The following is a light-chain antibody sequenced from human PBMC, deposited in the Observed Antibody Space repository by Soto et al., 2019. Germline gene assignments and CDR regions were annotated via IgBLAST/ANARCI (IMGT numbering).Light chain of an antibody. CDR3: QQSYSTLT. V-gene: IGKV1-39*01. CDR2: AAS. Sequence: DIQMTQSPSSLSASVGDRVTITCRASQSISSYLNWYQQKPGKAPKLLIYAASSLQSGVPSRFSGSGSGTDFTLTISSLQPEDFATYYCQQSYSTLTFGGWTQVDIX. J-gene: IGKJ4*01. CDR1: QSISSY.